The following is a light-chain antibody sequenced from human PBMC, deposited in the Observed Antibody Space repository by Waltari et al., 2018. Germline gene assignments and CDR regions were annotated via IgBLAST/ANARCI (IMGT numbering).Light chain of an antibody. CDR3: SSYTTSDVVV. CDR2: DVS. CDR1: NSDVGTYNY. V-gene: IGLV2-14*03. Sequence: QSALTQPASVSGSPGQSITISCTGSNSDVGTYNYVSWYQQYPGKAPKLVIHDVSSRPSGTSYRFSGSKSCNTASLTISGLQAEDEADYYCSSYTTSDVVVFGGGTKVTVL. J-gene: IGLJ2*01.